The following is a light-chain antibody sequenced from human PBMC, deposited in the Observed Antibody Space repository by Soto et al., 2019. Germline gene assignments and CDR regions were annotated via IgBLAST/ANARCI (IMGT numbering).Light chain of an antibody. CDR2: GAS. CDR1: QSVSSN. Sequence: EIVMTQSPATLSASPGERSTLSFRASQSVSSNLAWYQQKPGQAPRLLIYGASTRATGIPARFSGSGSGTEFTLTISSLQSEDFEVYYCQQYNNWSPITFGQGTRLE. CDR3: QQYNNWSPIT. V-gene: IGKV3-15*01. J-gene: IGKJ5*01.